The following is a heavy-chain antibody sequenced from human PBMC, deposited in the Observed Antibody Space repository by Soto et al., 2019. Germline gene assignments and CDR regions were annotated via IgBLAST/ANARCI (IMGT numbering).Heavy chain of an antibody. D-gene: IGHD3-9*01. CDR3: TQDGGSRDWLTVN. J-gene: IGHJ4*02. V-gene: IGHV3-23*01. CDR1: GFTFTSYA. Sequence: EVQLLESGGDLVKPGGSLRLSCAASGFTFTSYAMSWIRQAPGKGLEWVSAITGGGDNTYYADSVKGRFTISRDNSKNPLYLQMNRLRAEDTAFYYCTQDGGSRDWLTVNWGQGTLVTVSS. CDR2: ITGGGDNT.